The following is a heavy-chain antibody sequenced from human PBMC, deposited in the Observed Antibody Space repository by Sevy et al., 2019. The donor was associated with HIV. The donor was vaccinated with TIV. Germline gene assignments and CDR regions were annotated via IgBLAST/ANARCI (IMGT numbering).Heavy chain of an antibody. J-gene: IGHJ1*01. CDR3: ARGSGSGYPGYFQH. Sequence: GGSLRLSCAASGFTFSSYEMNWVRQAPGKGLEWVSYISSSGSTIYYADSVKGRFNISRDNAKNSLYLQMNSLRAEDTAVYYCARGSGSGYPGYFQHWGQGTLVTVSA. CDR1: GFTFSSYE. V-gene: IGHV3-48*03. CDR2: ISSSGSTI. D-gene: IGHD3-22*01.